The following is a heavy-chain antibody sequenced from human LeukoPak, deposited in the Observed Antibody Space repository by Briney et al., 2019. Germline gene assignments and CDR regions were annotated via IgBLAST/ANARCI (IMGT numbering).Heavy chain of an antibody. J-gene: IGHJ5*02. CDR3: AREIRRRSGWFDP. CDR2: VFYSGST. V-gene: IGHV4-61*01. Sequence: PSETLSLTCTVSGGSISSGSYYWSWIRQPPGKGLEWIGYVFYSGSTNYNPSLKSRVTISVDTSKNQFSLKIRSVTAADTAVYFCAREIRRRSGWFDPWGQGTLVTVSS. CDR1: GGSISSGSYY.